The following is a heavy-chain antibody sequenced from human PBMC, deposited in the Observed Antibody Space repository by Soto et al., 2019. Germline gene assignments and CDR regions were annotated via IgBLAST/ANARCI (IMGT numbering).Heavy chain of an antibody. J-gene: IGHJ3*02. V-gene: IGHV3-33*01. D-gene: IGHD2-15*01. Sequence: LRLSCAASGFTFSTYGMHWVRQAPGKGLEWVALVWFDGSDKYSSDSVKGRFTISRDNSKNTLYLQMNSLRAEDTAVYCCARLYCSASSCYSVGGFDIWGQGTMVTVSS. CDR3: ARLYCSASSCYSVGGFDI. CDR2: VWFDGSDK. CDR1: GFTFSTYG.